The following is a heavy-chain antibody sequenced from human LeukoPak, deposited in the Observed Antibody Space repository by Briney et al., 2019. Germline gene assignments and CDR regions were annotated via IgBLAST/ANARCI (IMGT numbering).Heavy chain of an antibody. D-gene: IGHD1/OR15-1a*01. Sequence: GGSLRLSCAASGFTVSSNYMSWVRQAPGKGLEWVSVIYSVSSTYYADSMKGRFTISRDSSQNTLYLQMNSLRVEDTAVYYCARGTWLNKLFDYWGQGTLVTVSS. CDR3: ARGTWLNKLFDY. V-gene: IGHV3-66*01. J-gene: IGHJ4*02. CDR2: IYSVSST. CDR1: GFTVSSNY.